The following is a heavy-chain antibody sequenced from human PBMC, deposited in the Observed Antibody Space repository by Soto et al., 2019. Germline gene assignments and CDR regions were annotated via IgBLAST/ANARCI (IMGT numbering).Heavy chain of an antibody. CDR3: ATDGATGGSLYYYYYMDV. CDR1: GFTFSSYG. CDR2: ISYDGSNK. V-gene: IGHV3-30*03. D-gene: IGHD5-12*01. J-gene: IGHJ6*03. Sequence: QVQLVESGGGVVQPGRSLRLSCAASGFTFSSYGMHWVRQAPGKGLEWVAVISYDGSNKYYADSVKSRFTISRDNSKNARYLQMNSVRAEDTAVYYCATDGATGGSLYYYYYMDVWGKGTTVTVSS.